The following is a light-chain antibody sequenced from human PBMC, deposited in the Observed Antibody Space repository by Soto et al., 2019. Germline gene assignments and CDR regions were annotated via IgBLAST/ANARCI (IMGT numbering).Light chain of an antibody. J-gene: IGKJ4*01. Sequence: DVQLTQSPSTLSASVGDRVAISCQASQSVVNYLNWFQQRPGKAPQLLISDASHLEPGVPSRFSGQRSGTDFTLIISSLQPEDFATYYCQQYEALPLTFGGGTRVEV. CDR3: QQYEALPLT. V-gene: IGKV1-33*01. CDR2: DAS. CDR1: QSVVNY.